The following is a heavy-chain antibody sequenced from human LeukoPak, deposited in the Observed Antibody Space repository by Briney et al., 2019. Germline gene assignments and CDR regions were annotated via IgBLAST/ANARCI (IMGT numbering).Heavy chain of an antibody. J-gene: IGHJ4*02. Sequence: ASVKVSCKASGYTLTSYGISWLRQAPGQGLAWMGWISAYNGNTNYAQKLQGRVTMTTDTSTSTAYMELRSLRSDDTAVYYCARPYYDSSAPPYDYWGQGTLVTVSS. CDR2: ISAYNGNT. V-gene: IGHV1-18*01. CDR3: ARPYYDSSAPPYDY. D-gene: IGHD3-22*01. CDR1: GYTLTSYG.